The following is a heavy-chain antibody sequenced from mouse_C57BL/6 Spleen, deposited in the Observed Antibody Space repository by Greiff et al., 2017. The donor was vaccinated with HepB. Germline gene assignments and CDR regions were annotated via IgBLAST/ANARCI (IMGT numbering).Heavy chain of an antibody. CDR3: TPLITTLVAKRFAY. CDR1: GFNIKDDY. V-gene: IGHV14-4*01. D-gene: IGHD1-1*01. Sequence: VKLQESGAELVRPGASVQLSCTASGFNIKDDYMHWVAQRPEQGLEWIGWIDPEYGDTDYASKFQGKGTITADTSAHTAYLQLSRPTSEDTAVYYCTPLITTLVAKRFAYWGQGTLVTVSA. CDR2: IDPEYGDT. J-gene: IGHJ3*01.